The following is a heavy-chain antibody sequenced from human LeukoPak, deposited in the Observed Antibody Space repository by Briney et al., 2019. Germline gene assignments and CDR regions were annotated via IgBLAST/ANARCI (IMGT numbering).Heavy chain of an antibody. J-gene: IGHJ4*02. CDR3: ARADYDFWSGYFY. CDR1: GGSFSGYY. V-gene: IGHV4-34*01. D-gene: IGHD3-3*01. CDR2: INHSGST. Sequence: TSETLSLTCAVYGGSFSGYYWSWIRQPPGKGLEWIGEINHSGSTNYNPSLKSRVTISVDTSKNQFSLKLSSVTAADTAVYYCARADYDFWSGYFYWGQGTLVTVSS.